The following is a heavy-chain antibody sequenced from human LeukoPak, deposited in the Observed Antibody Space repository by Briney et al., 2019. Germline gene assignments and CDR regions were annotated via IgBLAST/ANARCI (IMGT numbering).Heavy chain of an antibody. J-gene: IGHJ4*02. V-gene: IGHV3-7*01. CDR1: GFTFSSYW. CDR3: ARFGSGWSLLL. CDR2: IKQDGSEK. D-gene: IGHD6-19*01. Sequence: GGSLRLSCAASGFTFSSYWMSWVRQAPGKGLEWVANIKQDGSEKYYVDFVKGRFTISRDNAKNSLYLQMNSLRAEDTAVYYCARFGSGWSLLLWGQGTLVTVSS.